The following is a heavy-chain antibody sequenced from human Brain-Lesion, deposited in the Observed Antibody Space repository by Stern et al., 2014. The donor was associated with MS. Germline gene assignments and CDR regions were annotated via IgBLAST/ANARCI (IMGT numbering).Heavy chain of an antibody. CDR2: IFNSGSP. CDR1: GGSISSGGYY. Sequence: VQLLESGPGLVKPSQTLSLSCTVSGGSISSGGYYWSWIRQPAGKGLEWIGRIFNSGSPSYNPPLKSRFPISIDTSKNQFSLRRTSMTAADTAVYYCARGRVVPGFQYYATDVWGQGTTVIVSS. J-gene: IGHJ6*02. D-gene: IGHD2-2*01. CDR3: ARGRVVPGFQYYATDV. V-gene: IGHV4-61*02.